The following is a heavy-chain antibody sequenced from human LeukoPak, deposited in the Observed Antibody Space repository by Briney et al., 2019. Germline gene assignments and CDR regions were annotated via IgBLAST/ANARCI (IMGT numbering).Heavy chain of an antibody. V-gene: IGHV1-46*01. Sequence: ASVKVSCKASGYTFTSYYMHWVRQAPGQGLEWMGIINPSGGSTSYAQKFQGRVTMTRDTSTSTVYMELSSLRSEDTAVYYCARGSQGNSSGTKTPGDYWGQGTLVTVSS. CDR1: GYTFTSYY. J-gene: IGHJ4*02. CDR3: ARGSQGNSSGTKTPGDY. D-gene: IGHD3-22*01. CDR2: INPSGGST.